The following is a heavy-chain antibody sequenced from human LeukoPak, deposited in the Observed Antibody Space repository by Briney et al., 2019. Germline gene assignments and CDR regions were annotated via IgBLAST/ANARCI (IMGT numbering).Heavy chain of an antibody. J-gene: IGHJ3*01. CDR2: IYYTGSS. V-gene: IGHV4-59*01. CDR3: VRRVVVVTANDKSDAFDV. Sequence: SETLSLTCTVSGGSISSYYWNWLRQPPEEGLEWIGYIYYTGSSNYNPSLKSRVTISLDTSKNQFSLKLSSVTAADTAVYYCVRRVVVVTANDKSDAFDVWGQGTVVTVSS. D-gene: IGHD2-21*02. CDR1: GGSISSYY.